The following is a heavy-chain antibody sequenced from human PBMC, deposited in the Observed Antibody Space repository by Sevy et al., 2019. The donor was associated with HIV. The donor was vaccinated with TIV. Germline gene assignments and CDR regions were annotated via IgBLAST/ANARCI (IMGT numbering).Heavy chain of an antibody. CDR2: IGTAGDT. CDR3: ARGNYGDYGSRYFDY. CDR1: GFTFSSYD. D-gene: IGHD4-17*01. J-gene: IGHJ4*02. V-gene: IGHV3-13*01. Sequence: GGSLRLSCAASGFTFSSYDMHWVRQATGKGLEWVSAIGTAGDTYYPGSVKGRFNISRENAKNSLYLQMNSLRAGDTAVYYCARGNYGDYGSRYFDYWGQGTLVTVSS.